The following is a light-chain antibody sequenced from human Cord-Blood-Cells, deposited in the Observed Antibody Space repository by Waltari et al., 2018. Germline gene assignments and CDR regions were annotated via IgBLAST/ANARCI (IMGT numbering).Light chain of an antibody. Sequence: DIQMTQSPSSLSVSVGHRVTITCRASQSISSYLNWYQQKPGKAPKLLIYAASSLQSGVPSRFSGSGSGTDFTLTISSLQPEDFATYYCQQSYSTPVTFGQGTRLEIK. V-gene: IGKV1-39*01. J-gene: IGKJ5*01. CDR3: QQSYSTPVT. CDR1: QSISSY. CDR2: AAS.